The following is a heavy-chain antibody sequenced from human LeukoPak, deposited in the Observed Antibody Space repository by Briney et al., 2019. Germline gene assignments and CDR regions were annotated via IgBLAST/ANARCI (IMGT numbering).Heavy chain of an antibody. J-gene: IGHJ5*02. V-gene: IGHV4-34*01. CDR2: INHSGST. CDR1: GGSFSGYY. Sequence: SERLSLTCAVYGGSFSGYYWSWIRQPPGKGLEWIGEINHSGSTNYNPSLKSRVTISVDTSKNQFSLKLSSVTAADTAVYYCARCIAAAGTDWFDPWGQGTLVTVSS. CDR3: ARCIAAAGTDWFDP. D-gene: IGHD6-13*01.